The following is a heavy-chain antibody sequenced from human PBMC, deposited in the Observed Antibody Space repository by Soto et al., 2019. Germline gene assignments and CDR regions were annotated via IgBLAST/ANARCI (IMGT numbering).Heavy chain of an antibody. CDR2: IYHSGST. CDR3: ARYYYGSGGSELRWFEP. V-gene: IGHV4-30-2*01. CDR1: GGSISSGGYS. Sequence: QLQLQESGSGLVKPSQTLSLTCAVSGGSISSGGYSWSWIRQPPGKGLEWIGYIYHSGSTYYNPSITSRVTISVDRSKNQFSLKLSSVTAADTAVYYCARYYYGSGGSELRWFEPWGQGTLVTVSS. D-gene: IGHD3-10*01. J-gene: IGHJ5*02.